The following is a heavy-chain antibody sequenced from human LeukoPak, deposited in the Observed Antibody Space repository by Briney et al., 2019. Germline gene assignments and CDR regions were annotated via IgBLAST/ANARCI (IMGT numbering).Heavy chain of an antibody. CDR1: EFTFSSYS. CDR3: AELGITMIGCV. J-gene: IGHJ6*04. D-gene: IGHD3-10*02. CDR2: ISSSGSTI. Sequence: LAGGSLRLSCAASEFTFSSYSMIWVRQAPGKGLEWVSYISSSGSTIYYAASVKGRFTISRDNAKNSLYLQVNSLRAEDTAVYYCAELGITMIGCVWGRGTTVTISS. V-gene: IGHV3-48*04.